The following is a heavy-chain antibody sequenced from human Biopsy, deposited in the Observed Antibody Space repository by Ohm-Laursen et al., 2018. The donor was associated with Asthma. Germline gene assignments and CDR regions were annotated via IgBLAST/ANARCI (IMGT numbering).Heavy chain of an antibody. V-gene: IGHV4-39*01. CDR1: SGSGGYMRSGNYY. Sequence: GTLSLTCSLSSGSGGYMRSGNYYWGWIRQPPGKGLEWIGSIYYSGTTYYNPSLKSRVTMSADTSKNQFSLILTSVTAADTALYYCVRGSSIWHNGPFYYYYGLDVWGQGTPVTVSS. D-gene: IGHD3-3*02. CDR3: VRGSSIWHNGPFYYYYGLDV. J-gene: IGHJ6*02. CDR2: IYYSGTT.